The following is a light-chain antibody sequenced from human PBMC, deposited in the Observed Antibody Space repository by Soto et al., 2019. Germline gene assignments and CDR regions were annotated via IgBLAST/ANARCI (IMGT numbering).Light chain of an antibody. Sequence: DIQMTQSPSSLPASVGDRVTITCRASQSISRYLNWYQQEPGKAPELLIYAASSLQSGVPSRFSGGGSGTDFTLTISSLLPEDFATYYCQQTYNTPFTFGQGTRLEIK. CDR3: QQTYNTPFT. CDR1: QSISRY. V-gene: IGKV1-39*01. CDR2: AAS. J-gene: IGKJ5*01.